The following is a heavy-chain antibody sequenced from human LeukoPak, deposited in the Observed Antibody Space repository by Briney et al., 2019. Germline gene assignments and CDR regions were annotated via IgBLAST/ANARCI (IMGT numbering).Heavy chain of an antibody. V-gene: IGHV3-23*01. CDR3: VREDTPATANY. Sequence: GGSLRLSCAASGFNFANHAMSWVRQTPGKGLEWVSANSGGGDITYYADSVTGRYTISRDNSKDTLFLQMHSLRPGDTAVYYCVREDTPATANYWGQGTLVTISS. CDR1: GFNFANHA. CDR2: NSGGGDIT. D-gene: IGHD2-21*02. J-gene: IGHJ4*02.